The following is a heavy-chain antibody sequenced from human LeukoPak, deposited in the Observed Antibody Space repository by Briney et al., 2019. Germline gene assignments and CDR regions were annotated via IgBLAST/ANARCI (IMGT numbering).Heavy chain of an antibody. Sequence: PGGSLRLSCAASGFTFSSYGMHWVRQAPGKGLEGVAVMWYDGSTKYYADSVKGLFTISRDNSKNTLYLPMNSLRSEDTAVYYCAKDGLGYCSGGSCYSSWFDPWGQGTLVTVSS. D-gene: IGHD2-15*01. CDR1: GFTFSSYG. J-gene: IGHJ5*02. CDR2: MWYDGSTK. CDR3: AKDGLGYCSGGSCYSSWFDP. V-gene: IGHV3-33*06.